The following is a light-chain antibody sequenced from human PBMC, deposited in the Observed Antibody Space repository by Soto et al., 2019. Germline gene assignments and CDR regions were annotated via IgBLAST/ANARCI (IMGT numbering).Light chain of an antibody. V-gene: IGKV3-20*01. CDR1: QSVSSNY. Sequence: IVLTQSPGTLSLSPGERGALSCRASQSVSSNYVAWYQQKPGQAPRLLISGASNRATGTPDRFSGSGSGTDFTLTISRLEPEDFAVYYCQQYGSSGTFGQGTKVDIK. J-gene: IGKJ1*01. CDR2: GAS. CDR3: QQYGSSGT.